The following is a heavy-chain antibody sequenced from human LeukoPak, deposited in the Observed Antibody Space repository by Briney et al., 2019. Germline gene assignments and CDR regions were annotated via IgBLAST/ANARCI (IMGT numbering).Heavy chain of an antibody. CDR1: GGSFSGYY. CDR3: ARGQVYYYYYYGMDV. CDR2: INHSGST. Sequence: PSETLSLTCAVYGGSFSGYYRSWIRQPPGKGLEWIGEINHSGSTNYNPSLKSRVTISVDTSKNQFSLKLSSVTAADTAVYYCARGQVYYYYYYGMDVWGQGTTVTVSS. D-gene: IGHD1-14*01. V-gene: IGHV4-34*01. J-gene: IGHJ6*02.